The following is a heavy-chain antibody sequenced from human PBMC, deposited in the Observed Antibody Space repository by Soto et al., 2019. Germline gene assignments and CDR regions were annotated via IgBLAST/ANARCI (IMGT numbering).Heavy chain of an antibody. CDR1: GYTFTGYY. CDR3: ARDVGSRIVAGTLDY. Sequence: GASVKVSCKASGYTFTGYYMHWVRQAPGQGLEWMGWINPNSGGTNYAQKFQGWVTMTRDTSISTAYMELSRLRSDDTAVYYCARDVGSRIVAGTLDYWGQGTLVTVSS. V-gene: IGHV1-2*04. CDR2: INPNSGGT. D-gene: IGHD5-12*01. J-gene: IGHJ4*02.